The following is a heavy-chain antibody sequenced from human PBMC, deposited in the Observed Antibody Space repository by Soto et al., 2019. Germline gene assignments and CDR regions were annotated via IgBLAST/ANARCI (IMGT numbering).Heavy chain of an antibody. V-gene: IGHV3-15*01. J-gene: IGHJ4*02. CDR2: IKSKFDGGRI. CDR1: GFTFSGAW. CDR3: TRSVTGTPRAIDY. D-gene: IGHD1-7*01. Sequence: EVHLVESGGGPVKPGGSLRISCAASGFTFSGAWMSWVRQAPGKGLEWVGRIKSKFDGGRIDYAASVKGRFSISRDDSTNTLFLQMNSLKTEDTAVYFCTRSVTGTPRAIDYWGQGTLVSVSS.